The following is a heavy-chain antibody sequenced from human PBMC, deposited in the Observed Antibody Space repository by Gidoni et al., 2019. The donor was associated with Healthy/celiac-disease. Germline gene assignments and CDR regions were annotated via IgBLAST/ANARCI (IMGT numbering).Heavy chain of an antibody. V-gene: IGHV2-70*15. CDR1: GFSLSTSGMC. D-gene: IGHD6-13*01. Sequence: QVTLRESVPALLKPTQTLTLTCTFSGFSLSTSGMCVSWIRQPPGKALEWLARIDWDDDKYYSTSLKTRLTISKDTSKNQVVLTMTNMDPVDTVTYYCAWERIAEFDHWGQGTLVTVSS. J-gene: IGHJ5*02. CDR2: IDWDDDK. CDR3: AWERIAEFDH.